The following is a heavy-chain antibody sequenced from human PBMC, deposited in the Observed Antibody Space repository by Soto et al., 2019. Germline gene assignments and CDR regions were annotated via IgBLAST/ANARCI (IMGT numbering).Heavy chain of an antibody. CDR3: ARVRYSSSWFDY. CDR1: GGSFSGYY. J-gene: IGHJ4*02. D-gene: IGHD6-13*01. V-gene: IGHV4-34*01. CDR2: INHSGST. Sequence: LSLTCAVYGGSFSGYYWSWIRQPPGKGLEWIGEINHSGSTNYNPSLKSRVTISVDTSKNQFSLKLSSVTAADTAVYYCARVRYSSSWFDYWGQGTLVTVSS.